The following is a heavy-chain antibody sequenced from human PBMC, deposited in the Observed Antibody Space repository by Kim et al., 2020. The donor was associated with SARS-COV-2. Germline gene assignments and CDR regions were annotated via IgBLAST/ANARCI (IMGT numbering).Heavy chain of an antibody. D-gene: IGHD6-19*01. Sequence: TTTYPHSVTGRFSISRDNSNTTLYLQMNSLRSEDTAVYYCARASTGYSSWCQGTLVTVSS. J-gene: IGHJ4*02. V-gene: IGHV3-74*01. CDR2: TT. CDR3: ARASTGYSS.